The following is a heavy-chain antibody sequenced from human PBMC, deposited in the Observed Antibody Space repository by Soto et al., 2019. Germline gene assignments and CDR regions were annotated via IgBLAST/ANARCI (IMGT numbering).Heavy chain of an antibody. V-gene: IGHV1-69*01. CDR2: IIPIFGTA. J-gene: IGHJ4*02. CDR3: ASRVRGYYDFWSGPKGFDY. Sequence: QVQLVQSGAEVKKPGSSVKVSCKASGGTFSSYAISWVRQAPGQGLEWMGGIIPIFGTANYAQKFQGRVTITADESTSTDYMELSSLRSEDTALYYCASRVRGYYDFWSGPKGFDYWGQGTLVTVSS. D-gene: IGHD3-3*01. CDR1: GGTFSSYA.